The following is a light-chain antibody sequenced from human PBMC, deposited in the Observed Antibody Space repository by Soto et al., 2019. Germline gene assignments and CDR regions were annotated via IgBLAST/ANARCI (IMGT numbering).Light chain of an antibody. Sequence: QSVLTQPPSVSGSPGQSITISCTGTSSDVGGYKFVSWYQQHPGKAPKLMIYEVSNRPSGVSSRFSGSKSGNTASLTISGLQAEDEADYYCGSYTGSIYVFGPGT. CDR2: EVS. V-gene: IGLV2-14*01. CDR1: SSDVGGYKF. CDR3: GSYTGSIYV. J-gene: IGLJ1*01.